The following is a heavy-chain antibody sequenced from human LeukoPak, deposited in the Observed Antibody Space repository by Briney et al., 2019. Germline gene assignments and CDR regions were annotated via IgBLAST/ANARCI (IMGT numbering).Heavy chain of an antibody. CDR3: ATTTATSGSSLY. Sequence: ASVKVSCKASPDTFTRYGTTWVRQAPGQGLEWMGWIRAYNGDTNYAQKFQGRVTMTAERSTNTAYMELRGLTFDDTAVFYCATTTATSGSSLYWGQGTLVNVAS. CDR1: PDTFTRYG. V-gene: IGHV1-18*01. CDR2: IRAYNGDT. J-gene: IGHJ4*02. D-gene: IGHD6-19*01.